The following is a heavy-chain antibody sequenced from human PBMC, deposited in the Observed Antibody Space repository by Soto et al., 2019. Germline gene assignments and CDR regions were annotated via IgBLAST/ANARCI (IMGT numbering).Heavy chain of an antibody. D-gene: IGHD6-19*01. J-gene: IGHJ4*02. CDR2: IWYDASNK. CDR3: ARDCAGYSSGWYQRGGCHY. V-gene: IGHV3-33*01. CDR1: GFTFSSYG. Sequence: QVQLVESGGGVVQPGRSLRLSCAASGFTFSSYGMHWVRQAPGKGLEWVAVIWYDASNKYYADSVKGRFTISRDNSKNTLYLQMNSLRAEDTAVYYCARDCAGYSSGWYQRGGCHYWGQGTLVTVSS.